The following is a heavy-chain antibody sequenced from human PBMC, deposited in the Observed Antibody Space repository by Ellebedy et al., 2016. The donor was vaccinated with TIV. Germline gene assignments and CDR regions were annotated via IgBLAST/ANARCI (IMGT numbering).Heavy chain of an antibody. Sequence: GESLKISCVASGFIFSSYYMTWVRQAPGKGLEWVSSITESGGNTYYADSVKGRFTISRDNSKDTLFLQMNSLRAEDTAIYFCARDPVGVGPAFDVWGQGTMVTVSS. CDR3: ARDPVGVGPAFDV. V-gene: IGHV3-23*01. CDR1: GFIFSSYY. CDR2: ITESGGNT. J-gene: IGHJ3*01. D-gene: IGHD4-23*01.